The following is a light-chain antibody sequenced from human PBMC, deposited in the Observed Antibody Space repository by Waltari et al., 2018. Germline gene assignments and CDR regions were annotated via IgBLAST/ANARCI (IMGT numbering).Light chain of an antibody. CDR1: QGINKE. J-gene: IGKJ3*01. V-gene: IGKV1-27*01. Sequence: DIQTTLSPSSLSESVGDRVTVTCRASQGINKELSWYQQKPGKAPTLLIYAASSLQTGVSSRFSGSGSGRDFTLTISSLQPEDVATYYCQQDYTTPFTFGPGTKLDIK. CDR3: QQDYTTPFT. CDR2: AAS.